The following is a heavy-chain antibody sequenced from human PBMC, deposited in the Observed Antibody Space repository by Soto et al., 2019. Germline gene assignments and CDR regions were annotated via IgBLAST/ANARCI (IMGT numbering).Heavy chain of an antibody. D-gene: IGHD2-21*01. Sequence: GGSLRLSCAASGFTFSSYWMHWVRQAPGKGLVWVSRINSDGSSTSYADSVKGRFTISRDNAKNTLYLQMNSLRAEDRAVYYCVKTAVYSAPWGQGTLVPVSS. CDR1: GFTFSSYW. V-gene: IGHV3-74*01. J-gene: IGHJ5*02. CDR3: VKTAVYSAP. CDR2: INSDGSST.